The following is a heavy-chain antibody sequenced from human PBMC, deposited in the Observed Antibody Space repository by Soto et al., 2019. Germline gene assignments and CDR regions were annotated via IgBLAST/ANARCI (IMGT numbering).Heavy chain of an antibody. Sequence: SVKVSCKASGGTFSSYTISWVRQAPGQGLEWMGRIIPILGIANYAQKFQGRVTITADKSTSTAYMELSSLRSEDTAVYYCASESRMVRGVIISYHYYYGMDVWGQGTTVTVSS. V-gene: IGHV1-69*02. D-gene: IGHD3-10*01. CDR3: ASESRMVRGVIISYHYYYGMDV. CDR1: GGTFSSYT. CDR2: IIPILGIA. J-gene: IGHJ6*02.